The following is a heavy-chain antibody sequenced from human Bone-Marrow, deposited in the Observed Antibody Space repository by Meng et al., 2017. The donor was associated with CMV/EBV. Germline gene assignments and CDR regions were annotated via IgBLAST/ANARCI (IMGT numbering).Heavy chain of an antibody. V-gene: IGHV3-11*04. CDR3: ARDRSSVVVVAADYYFDY. CDR1: GFTFSDYY. D-gene: IGHD2-15*01. Sequence: GGSLRLSCAASGFTFSDYYMSWIRQAPGKGLEWVSYISSSGSTIYYADSVKGRFTISRDNAKNSLYLQMNSLRAEDTAVYYCARDRSSVVVVAADYYFDYWSQGTLVTVS. J-gene: IGHJ4*01. CDR2: ISSSGSTI.